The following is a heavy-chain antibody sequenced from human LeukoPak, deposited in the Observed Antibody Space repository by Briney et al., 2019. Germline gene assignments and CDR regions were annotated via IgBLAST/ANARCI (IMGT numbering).Heavy chain of an antibody. CDR2: VNRDGSET. Sequence: GGSLRLSCAASGFALSSHWMTWVRQVPGRGPEWVANVNRDGSETYYLDSVKGRFTISRDNAKNSLYLQMNSLRAEDTAVYYCAREALIYDYVWGSLDYWGQGTLVTVSS. CDR3: AREALIYDYVWGSLDY. V-gene: IGHV3-7*01. D-gene: IGHD3-16*01. CDR1: GFALSSHW. J-gene: IGHJ4*02.